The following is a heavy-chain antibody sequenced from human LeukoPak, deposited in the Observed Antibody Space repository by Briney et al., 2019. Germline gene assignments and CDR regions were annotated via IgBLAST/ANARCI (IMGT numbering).Heavy chain of an antibody. CDR2: MNPNSGNT. CDR3: ARGSPDYGGKGGDY. J-gene: IGHJ4*02. Sequence: VGPVKVSCKASGDTFTSYDINWVRQATGQGLEWMGWMNPNSGNTGYAQKFQGRVTMTRNTSISTAYMELSSLRSEDTAVYYCARGSPDYGGKGGDYWGQGTLVTVSS. CDR1: GDTFTSYD. V-gene: IGHV1-8*01. D-gene: IGHD4-23*01.